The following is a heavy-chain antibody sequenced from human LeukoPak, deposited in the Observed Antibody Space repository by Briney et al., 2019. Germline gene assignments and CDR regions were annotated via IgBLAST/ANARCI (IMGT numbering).Heavy chain of an antibody. Sequence: GGSLRLSCAASGVTSSSYSMNWVRQAPGKGLEWVSSISSTSSHIYYADSVKGRFTISRDNAKNSLYLQMNSLRAEDTAVYYCARDPWGSFAYWGQGTLVTVSS. J-gene: IGHJ4*02. D-gene: IGHD3-16*02. CDR1: GVTSSSYS. V-gene: IGHV3-21*01. CDR2: ISSTSSHI. CDR3: ARDPWGSFAY.